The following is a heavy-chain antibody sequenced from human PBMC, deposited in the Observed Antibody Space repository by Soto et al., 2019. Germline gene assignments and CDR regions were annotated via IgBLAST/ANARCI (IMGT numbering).Heavy chain of an antibody. Sequence: GASVKVSCKASGYTFTSYYMHWVRQAPGQGLEWMGIINPSGGSTSYAQKFQGRVTMTRDTSTSTVYMELSSLRSEDTAVYYCARDDGLWFGEPNDYYYYGMDVWGQGTTVTVSS. CDR1: GYTFTSYY. D-gene: IGHD3-10*01. V-gene: IGHV1-46*01. CDR3: ARDDGLWFGEPNDYYYYGMDV. J-gene: IGHJ6*02. CDR2: INPSGGST.